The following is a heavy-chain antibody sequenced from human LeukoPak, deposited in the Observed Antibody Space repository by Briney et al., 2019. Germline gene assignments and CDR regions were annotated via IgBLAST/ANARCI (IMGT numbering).Heavy chain of an antibody. V-gene: IGHV4-59*01. CDR2: IYYSGST. CDR1: GGSISSYY. Sequence: SETLSLTCTVSGGSISSYYWSWIRQPPGKGLEWIGYIYYSGSTNYNPSLKSRVTISVDTSKNQFSLKLSSVTAADTAVYYCVYGRLDESGNNWFDPWGQGTLVTVSS. CDR3: VYGRLDESGNNWFDP. J-gene: IGHJ5*02. D-gene: IGHD1-26*01.